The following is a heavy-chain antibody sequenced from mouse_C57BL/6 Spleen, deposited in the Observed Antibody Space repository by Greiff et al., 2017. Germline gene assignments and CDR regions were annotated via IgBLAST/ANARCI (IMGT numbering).Heavy chain of an antibody. CDR1: GFTFSNYW. CDR3: TGGSSPWFAY. J-gene: IGHJ3*01. Sequence: DVKLVESGGGLVQPGGSMKLSCVASGFTFSNYWMNWVRQSPEQGLEWVAQIRLRSDNYATHYAKSVKGRFTISRDDSKSSVYLQMNNLRAEDNGIYYCTGGSSPWFAYWGQGTLVTVSA. D-gene: IGHD1-1*01. V-gene: IGHV6-3*01. CDR2: IRLRSDNYAT.